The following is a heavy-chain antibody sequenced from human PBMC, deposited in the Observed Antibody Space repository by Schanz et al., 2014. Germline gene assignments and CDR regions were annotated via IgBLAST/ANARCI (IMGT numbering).Heavy chain of an antibody. CDR1: AFIFRSYS. V-gene: IGHV3-48*04. CDR3: VKDPDKYNWNDVEGMDV. D-gene: IGHD1-1*01. CDR2: ISRSSSTI. J-gene: IGHJ6*01. Sequence: EVQLVESGGGLVQPGGSLRLSCAASAFIFRSYSMHWVRQAPGKGLEWVSYISRSSSTIYYADSVRGRFTISRDNAKNSLYLQMKSLRVEDTAVYYCVKDPDKYNWNDVEGMDVWGPGTTVTVSS.